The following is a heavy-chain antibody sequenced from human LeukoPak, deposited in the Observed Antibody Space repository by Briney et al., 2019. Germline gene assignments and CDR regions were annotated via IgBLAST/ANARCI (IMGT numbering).Heavy chain of an antibody. CDR2: ISRSSSYI. D-gene: IGHD6-13*01. J-gene: IGHJ6*03. Sequence: PGGSLRLSCAASGFTFSSYSMNWVRQAPGKGLEWVSSISRSSSYIYYADSVKGRFTISRDNAKNSLYLQMNSLRAEDTAVYYCASYSSSSSGYYYYYYYMDVWGKGTTVTVSS. CDR3: ASYSSSSSGYYYYYYYMDV. V-gene: IGHV3-21*01. CDR1: GFTFSSYS.